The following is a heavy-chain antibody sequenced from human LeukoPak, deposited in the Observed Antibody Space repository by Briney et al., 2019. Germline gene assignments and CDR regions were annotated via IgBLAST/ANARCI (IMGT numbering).Heavy chain of an antibody. V-gene: IGHV5-51*01. J-gene: IGHJ5*02. D-gene: IGHD6-13*01. Sequence: GESLKISCQGSGYSFTTYWMGWVRQMPGKGLEWMGIIYPGDSDVRYSPSFQGQVTISVDTSISTAYLQWSSLKASDTAMYYYARHENIGSRFDPWGQGTLVTVSS. CDR3: ARHENIGSRFDP. CDR1: GYSFTTYW. CDR2: IYPGDSDV.